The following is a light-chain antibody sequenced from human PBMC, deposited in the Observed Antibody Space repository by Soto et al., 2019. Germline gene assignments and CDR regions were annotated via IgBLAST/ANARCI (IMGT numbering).Light chain of an antibody. CDR1: SSNIGAGYD. CDR2: GNS. V-gene: IGLV1-40*01. Sequence: QSVLTQPPSVSGAPGQRVTISCTGNSSNIGAGYDVHWYKQLPGTAPKLLIYGNSNRPSGVPDRFSGSKPGTSASLAITGLQAEDEADYYCQSYDSSLSAVVFGGGTKLTVL. CDR3: QSYDSSLSAVV. J-gene: IGLJ2*01.